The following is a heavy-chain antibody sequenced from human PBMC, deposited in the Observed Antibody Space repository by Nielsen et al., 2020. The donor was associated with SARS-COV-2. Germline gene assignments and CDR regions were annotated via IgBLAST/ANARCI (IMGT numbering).Heavy chain of an antibody. V-gene: IGHV1-8*01. CDR3: ARSRLVTYFSPSGTKGAMDV. CDR1: GYSFTRYY. Sequence: ASVKVSCKASGYSFTRYYLNWVRPAPGHGLEWMGWMNPNSGNTGYAQKFQGRVTMTRNTSTGTAHMELTSLRSEDTAVYYCARSRLVTYFSPSGTKGAMDVWGQGTTVTVSS. D-gene: IGHD3-10*01. J-gene: IGHJ6*02. CDR2: MNPNSGNT.